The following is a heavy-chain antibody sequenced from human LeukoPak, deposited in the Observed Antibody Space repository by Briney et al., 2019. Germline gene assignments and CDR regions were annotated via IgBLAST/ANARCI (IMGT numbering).Heavy chain of an antibody. Sequence: LETLSLTCAVYGGSFSGYYWSWIRQPPGKGLEWIGEINHSGSTNYNPSLKSRVTISVDTSKNQFSLKLSSVTAADTAVYYCARFPPPYSSGWYHFDYWGQGTLVTVSS. CDR3: ARFPPPYSSGWYHFDY. J-gene: IGHJ4*02. D-gene: IGHD6-19*01. CDR1: GGSFSGYY. CDR2: INHSGST. V-gene: IGHV4-34*01.